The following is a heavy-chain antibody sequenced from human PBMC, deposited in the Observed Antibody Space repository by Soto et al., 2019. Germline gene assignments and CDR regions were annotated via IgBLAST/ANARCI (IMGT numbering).Heavy chain of an antibody. D-gene: IGHD2-2*01. CDR3: ARDVYCSSTSCYFPYAFDI. CDR1: GYTFTSYG. CDR2: ISAYNGNT. Sequence: ASVKVSCKASGYTFTSYGISWVRQAPGQGLEWMGWISAYNGNTNYAQKLQGRVTMTTDTSTSTAYMELRSLRSDDTAVYYCARDVYCSSTSCYFPYAFDIWGQGTMVTVSS. V-gene: IGHV1-18*01. J-gene: IGHJ3*02.